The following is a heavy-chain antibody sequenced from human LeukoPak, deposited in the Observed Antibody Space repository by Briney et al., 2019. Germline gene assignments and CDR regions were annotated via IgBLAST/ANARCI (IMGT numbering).Heavy chain of an antibody. D-gene: IGHD2-15*01. CDR1: GGSISSGSYY. CDR3: ARRRGRLAFDI. J-gene: IGHJ3*02. V-gene: IGHV4-61*02. Sequence: PSQTLSLTCTVSGGSISSGSYYWSWIRQPAGKGLEWIGRIYTSGSTNYNPSLKSRVTISVDTSKNQFSLKLSSVTAADTAVYYCARRRGRLAFDIWGQGTMVTVSS. CDR2: IYTSGST.